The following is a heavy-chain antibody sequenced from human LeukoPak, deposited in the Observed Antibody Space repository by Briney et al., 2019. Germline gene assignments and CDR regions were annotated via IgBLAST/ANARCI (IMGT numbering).Heavy chain of an antibody. Sequence: SVKVSCKASGGTFSSYTISWVRQAPGQGLEWMERIIPILGIANYAQKFQGRVTITADKSTSTAYMELSSLRSEDTAVYYCAREEDIVVVPAARLSSYFDYWGQGTLVTVSS. CDR2: IIPILGIA. V-gene: IGHV1-69*04. CDR1: GGTFSSYT. J-gene: IGHJ4*02. CDR3: AREEDIVVVPAARLSSYFDY. D-gene: IGHD2-2*01.